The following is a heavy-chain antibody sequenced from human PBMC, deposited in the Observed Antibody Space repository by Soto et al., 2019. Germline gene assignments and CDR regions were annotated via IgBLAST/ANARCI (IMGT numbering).Heavy chain of an antibody. V-gene: IGHV4-39*01. CDR2: IYYSGST. Sequence: QLQLQESGPGLVKPSETLSLTCTVSGGSISSSSYYWGWIRQPPGKGLEWIGSIYYSGSTYYNPSLKSRVTISVDTSKNQFSLKLSSVTAADTAVYYCARQEWLAFPTENWFDPWGQGTLVTVSS. J-gene: IGHJ5*02. D-gene: IGHD6-19*01. CDR3: ARQEWLAFPTENWFDP. CDR1: GGSISSSSYY.